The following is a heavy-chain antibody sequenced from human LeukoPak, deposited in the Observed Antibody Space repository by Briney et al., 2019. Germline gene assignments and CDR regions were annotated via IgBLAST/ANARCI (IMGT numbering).Heavy chain of an antibody. D-gene: IGHD2-15*01. V-gene: IGHV3-23*01. CDR1: GFTFSSYA. CDR2: ISGSGGST. CDR3: AKDSCSGGSCYEDY. Sequence: GGSLRLSCAASGFTFSSYAMSWVRQAPGKGLECVSGISGSGGSTYYADSVKGRFTISRDNSKKTLYLQMNSLTAEDTAVYYCAKDSCSGGSCYEDYWGQGTLVTVSP. J-gene: IGHJ4*02.